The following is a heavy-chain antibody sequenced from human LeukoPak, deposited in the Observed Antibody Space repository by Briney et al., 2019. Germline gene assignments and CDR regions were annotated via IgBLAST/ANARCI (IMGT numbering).Heavy chain of an antibody. Sequence: ASVKVSCKASGYTFSNYGITWVRQAPGQGLEWMGWISDSHGNTNYAQKFQGRVTMTTDTSTNTAYMDLTSLRSDDTAVYFCARVGVLTRIALFGVLDIDGFDIWGQGTLVTVSS. V-gene: IGHV1-18*04. D-gene: IGHD3-3*01. CDR1: GYTFSNYG. CDR3: ARVGVLTRIALFGVLDIDGFDI. CDR2: ISDSHGNT. J-gene: IGHJ3*02.